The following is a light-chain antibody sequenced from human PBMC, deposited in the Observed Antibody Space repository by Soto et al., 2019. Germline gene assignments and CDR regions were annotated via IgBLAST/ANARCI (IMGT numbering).Light chain of an antibody. J-gene: IGLJ1*01. CDR3: GTWDTSLPACV. V-gene: IGLV1-51*01. Sequence: QSVLTQPPSVSAAPGQRGTISCSGSASNIGNNSVSWYQQLPGAAHKLLIYDDNNRPSGIPDGFSGSKSGTSATLGITGLQTGDEADYYCGTWDTSLPACVFGPGTKLTVL. CDR2: DDN. CDR1: ASNIGNNS.